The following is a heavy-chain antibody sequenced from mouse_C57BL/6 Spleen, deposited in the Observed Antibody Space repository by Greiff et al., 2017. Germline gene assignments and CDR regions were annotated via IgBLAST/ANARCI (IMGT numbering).Heavy chain of an antibody. CDR1: GFTFTDYY. Sequence: EVMLVESGGGLVQPGGSLSLSRAASGFTFTDYYMSWVRQPPGKALEWLGFIRNKANGYTTEYSASVKGRFTISRDNSQSILYLQMNALRAEDSATYYCARYGYDVFDYWGQGTTLTVSS. J-gene: IGHJ2*01. CDR3: ARYGYDVFDY. V-gene: IGHV7-3*01. D-gene: IGHD2-2*01. CDR2: IRNKANGYTT.